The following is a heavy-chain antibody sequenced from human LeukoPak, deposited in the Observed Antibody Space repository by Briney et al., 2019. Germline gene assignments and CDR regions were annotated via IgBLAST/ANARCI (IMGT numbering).Heavy chain of an antibody. J-gene: IGHJ4*02. CDR3: ARGGERGLCDSSGYFDY. V-gene: IGHV3-21*01. D-gene: IGHD3-22*01. CDR2: ISSSSSYI. Sequence: GGSLRLSCAASGFTFSSYSMNWVRQAPGKGLEWVSSISSSSSYIYYADSVKGRFTISRDNAKNSLYLQMNSLRAEDTAVYYCARGGERGLCDSSGYFDYWGQGTLVTVSS. CDR1: GFTFSSYS.